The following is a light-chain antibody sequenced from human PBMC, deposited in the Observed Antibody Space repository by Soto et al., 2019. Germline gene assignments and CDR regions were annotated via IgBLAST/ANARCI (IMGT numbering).Light chain of an antibody. CDR2: GAS. Sequence: EIVLTQSPGTLSLSPGERATLACRASQSVSRNYLVWYQQKPGQAPRLLISGASRRATGIPDRFSGSGSGTDFTLTISSLEPEDFAVYYCQQYGKSPLTFGGGTKVDIK. J-gene: IGKJ4*01. V-gene: IGKV3-20*01. CDR3: QQYGKSPLT. CDR1: QSVSRNY.